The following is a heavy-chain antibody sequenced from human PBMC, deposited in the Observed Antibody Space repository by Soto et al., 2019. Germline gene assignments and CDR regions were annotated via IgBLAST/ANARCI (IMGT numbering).Heavy chain of an antibody. J-gene: IGHJ1*01. CDR3: AKSHFVSSGWYGA. D-gene: IGHD6-19*01. Sequence: GGSLRLSCAASGFTFSSYAMSWVRQAPGKGLEWVSAISGSGGSTYYADSVKGRFTISRDNYKDTLYLQMNSLRAEDTAVYYCAKSHFVSSGWYGAWGQGTLVTVSS. CDR1: GFTFSSYA. CDR2: ISGSGGST. V-gene: IGHV3-23*01.